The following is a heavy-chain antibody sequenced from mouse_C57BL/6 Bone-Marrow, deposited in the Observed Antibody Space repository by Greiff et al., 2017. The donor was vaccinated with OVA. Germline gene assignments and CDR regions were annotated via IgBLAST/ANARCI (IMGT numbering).Heavy chain of an antibody. CDR2: INPSTGGT. CDR1: GYSFTGYY. Sequence: VQLKQSGPELVKPGASVKISCKASGYSFTGYYMNWVKQSPEKSLEWIGEINPSTGGTTYNQKFKAKATLTVDKYSSTAYMQLKSLTSEDSAVYYCAIYGGFAYWGQGTLVTVSA. CDR3: AIYGGFAY. V-gene: IGHV1-42*01. J-gene: IGHJ3*01. D-gene: IGHD1-1*01.